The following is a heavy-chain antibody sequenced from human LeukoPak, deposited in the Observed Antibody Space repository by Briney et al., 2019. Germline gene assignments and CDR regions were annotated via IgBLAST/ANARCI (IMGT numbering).Heavy chain of an antibody. CDR2: LSGSGGST. J-gene: IGHJ4*02. V-gene: IGHV3-23*01. D-gene: IGHD3-22*01. CDR1: GFTFSSYA. Sequence: GGSLRLSCAASGFTFSSYAMTWVRQAPGKGLEWVSALSGSGGSTYYADSVKGRFTISRDNSKNTLYLQMNSLRAEDKAVYYCAKDLRRIGYDSSGYYRVSFDYWGQGTLVTVSS. CDR3: AKDLRRIGYDSSGYYRVSFDY.